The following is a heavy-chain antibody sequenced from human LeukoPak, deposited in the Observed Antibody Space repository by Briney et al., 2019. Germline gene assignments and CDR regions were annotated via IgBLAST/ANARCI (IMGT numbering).Heavy chain of an antibody. CDR1: GFTFSSYW. CDR2: IKQDGSEK. D-gene: IGHD3-22*01. CDR3: ARDVRSYDSSGYDY. V-gene: IGHV3-7*03. Sequence: GGSLRLSCAASGFTFSSYWMSWVRQAPGKGLEWVANIKQDGSEKYYVDSVKGRFTISRDNAKNSLYLQMNSLRAEDTAVYYCARDVRSYDSSGYDYWGQGTLVTVSS. J-gene: IGHJ4*02.